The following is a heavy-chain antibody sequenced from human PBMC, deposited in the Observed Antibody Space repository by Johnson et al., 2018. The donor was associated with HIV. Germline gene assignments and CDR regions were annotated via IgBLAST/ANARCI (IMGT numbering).Heavy chain of an antibody. CDR2: ISINGDTT. V-gene: IGHV3-64*04. CDR3: ARDTPFDI. Sequence: QVQLVESGGGLVQPGGSLRLSCAASGFIFSTAAMHWVRQAPGKGLEYVASISINGDTTYYARSVQDRFTISRDNAKNSLYLQMNSLRAEDTAVYYCARDTPFDIWGQGTMVTVSS. CDR1: GFIFSTAA. J-gene: IGHJ3*02.